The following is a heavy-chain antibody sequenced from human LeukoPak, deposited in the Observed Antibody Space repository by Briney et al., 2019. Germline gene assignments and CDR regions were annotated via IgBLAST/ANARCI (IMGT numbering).Heavy chain of an antibody. J-gene: IGHJ4*02. D-gene: IGHD3-3*01. Sequence: HPGGSLRLSCAASGFTFSSYAMHWVRQAPGKGLEWVAVISYDGSNKYYADSVKGRFTISRDNSKNTLYLQMNSLRAEDTAVYYCARDIGYLEWLLYLDYWGQGTLVTVSS. V-gene: IGHV3-30-3*01. CDR1: GFTFSSYA. CDR3: ARDIGYLEWLLYLDY. CDR2: ISYDGSNK.